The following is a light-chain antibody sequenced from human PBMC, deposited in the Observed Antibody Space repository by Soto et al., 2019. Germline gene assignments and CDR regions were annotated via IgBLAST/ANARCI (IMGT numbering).Light chain of an antibody. CDR3: QQYGSSQWT. CDR2: GAS. V-gene: IGKV3-20*01. CDR1: QSVSSSY. Sequence: EIVLTQSPGTLSLSPGERATLSCRASQSVSSSYLAWYQQKPGQAPRLPIYGASSRATGIPDRFSGSGSGTDFTLTISRLEPEDFAVYYCQQYGSSQWTFGQGTKVDIK. J-gene: IGKJ1*01.